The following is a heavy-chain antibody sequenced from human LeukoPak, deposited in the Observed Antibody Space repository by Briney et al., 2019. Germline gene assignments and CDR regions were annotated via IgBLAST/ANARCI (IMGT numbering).Heavy chain of an antibody. CDR3: ARGAPGSYCSGGSCPYFDY. V-gene: IGHV1-8*01. CDR1: VYTFTSYD. CDR2: VNPNSGHT. Sequence: ASVKVSRKASVYTFTSYDVNCVRQATGQGLEWRGWVNPNSGHTGYAQKFQGRVTMTTNTSISTAYMELSSLRSEDTAVYYCARGAPGSYCSGGSCPYFDYWGQGTLVTVSS. J-gene: IGHJ4*02. D-gene: IGHD2-15*01.